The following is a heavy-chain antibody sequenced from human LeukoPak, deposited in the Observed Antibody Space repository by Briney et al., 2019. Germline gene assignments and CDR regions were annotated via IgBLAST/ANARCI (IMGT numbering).Heavy chain of an antibody. V-gene: IGHV4-59*11. J-gene: IGHJ4*02. CDR2: IHYSGST. CDR3: AREIHYYGSGSYDY. Sequence: SETLSLTYTVSGGSISGHYWSWIRQPPGKGLEWIGYIHYSGSTKYNPSLKSRVTISVDKAKNQFSLKVSSVTAADTAVYYCAREIHYYGSGSYDYWGQGTLVTVSS. CDR1: GGSISGHY. D-gene: IGHD3-10*01.